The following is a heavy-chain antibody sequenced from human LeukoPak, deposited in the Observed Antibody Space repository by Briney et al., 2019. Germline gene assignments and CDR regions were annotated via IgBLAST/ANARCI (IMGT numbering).Heavy chain of an antibody. CDR3: ASGAPHYDSSGYYYGDIDY. J-gene: IGHJ4*02. D-gene: IGHD3-22*01. CDR2: IYYSGST. V-gene: IGHV4-59*01. CDR1: GGSISSYY. Sequence: SETLSLTCTVSGGSISSYYWSWIRQPPGKGLEWIGYIYYSGSTNYNPSLKSRVTISVDTSKNQSSLKLSSVTAADTAVYYCASGAPHYDSSGYYYGDIDYWGQGTLVTVSS.